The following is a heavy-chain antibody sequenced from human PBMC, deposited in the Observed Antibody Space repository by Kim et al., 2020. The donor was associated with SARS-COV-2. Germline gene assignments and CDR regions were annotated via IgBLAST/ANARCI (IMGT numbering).Heavy chain of an antibody. CDR1: GVSISSYY. CDR3: ARGRAFDS. J-gene: IGHJ4*02. Sequence: SETLSLTCTVAGVSISSYYWTWIRLLPGKGLEWIGYISDRGSTNYNPSLKSRVTISVETSKNQFSLKLTSVTPADTAVYYCARGRAFDSWGQGTLVTVSS. CDR2: ISDRGST. V-gene: IGHV4-59*01.